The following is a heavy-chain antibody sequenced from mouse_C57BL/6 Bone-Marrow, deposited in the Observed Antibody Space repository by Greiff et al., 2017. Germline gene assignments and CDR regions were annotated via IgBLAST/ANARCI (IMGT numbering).Heavy chain of an antibody. D-gene: IGHD3-3*01. CDR3: ARRQGQGY. CDR1: GYTFTSYW. V-gene: IGHV1-59*01. J-gene: IGHJ2*01. Sequence: QVQLQQPGAELVRPGTSVKLSCTASGYTFTSYWMHWVKQRPGQGLEWIGVIDPSDSYTNYTQTFKGKATLTVDTSSSTAYMQLSSLTSEDSAVYYCARRQGQGYWGQGTTLTVSS. CDR2: IDPSDSYT.